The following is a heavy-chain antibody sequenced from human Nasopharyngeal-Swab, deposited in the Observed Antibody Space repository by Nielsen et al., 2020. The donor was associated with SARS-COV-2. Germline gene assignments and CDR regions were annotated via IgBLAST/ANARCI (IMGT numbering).Heavy chain of an antibody. CDR2: IILIFGTA. D-gene: IGHD5-12*01. CDR3: ARWGIVATGSYYYYGMDV. Sequence: WVRQAPGRGFEGLGGIILIFGTANYAQKFQGRVTITADESTSTAYMELSSLRSEDTAVYYCARWGIVATGSYYYYGMDVWGQGTTVTVSS. J-gene: IGHJ6*02. V-gene: IGHV1-69*01.